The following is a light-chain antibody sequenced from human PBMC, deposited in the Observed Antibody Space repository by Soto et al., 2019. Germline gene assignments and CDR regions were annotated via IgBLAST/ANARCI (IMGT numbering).Light chain of an antibody. CDR1: QSISSTY. V-gene: IGKV3-20*01. Sequence: EIVLTQSPGTLSLSPGDRATLSCRASQSISSTYLAWFQQKPGQAPRLLIYGASSRATALPDRFSGSGSGTDFTLTINRLEPEDFAIYYCHQYGTSPWTFGQGTKVEMK. CDR3: HQYGTSPWT. J-gene: IGKJ1*01. CDR2: GAS.